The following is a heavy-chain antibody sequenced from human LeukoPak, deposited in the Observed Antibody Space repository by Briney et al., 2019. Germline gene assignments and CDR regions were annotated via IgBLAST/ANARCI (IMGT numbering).Heavy chain of an antibody. D-gene: IGHD6-13*01. J-gene: IGHJ4*02. CDR3: ARGIAADEEHY. V-gene: IGHV3-21*01. CDR2: ITSSGDYI. Sequence: GGSLRLSCEASGFTFSAYSMNWVRQAPGKGLEWVSCITSSGDYIYYADSVKGRFTISRDNAKNSLYLQMNSLRGEDAAVYYCARGIAADEEHYWGQGALVTVSS. CDR1: GFTFSAYS.